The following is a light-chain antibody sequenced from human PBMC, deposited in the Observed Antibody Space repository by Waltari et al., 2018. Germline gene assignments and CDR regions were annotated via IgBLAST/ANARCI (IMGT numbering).Light chain of an antibody. CDR2: KAN. J-gene: IGLJ3*02. CDR1: SGSVSTPSY. V-gene: IGLV8-61*01. Sequence: QTVVTQEPSLSVSPGGTVTLTCALSSGSVSTPSYATWYRQTPGQAPRTLLYKANTRSSGVPDRFSGSILGNKVALTITGAQADDESDYYCSLYMGSGIWVFGGGTKLTVL. CDR3: SLYMGSGIWV.